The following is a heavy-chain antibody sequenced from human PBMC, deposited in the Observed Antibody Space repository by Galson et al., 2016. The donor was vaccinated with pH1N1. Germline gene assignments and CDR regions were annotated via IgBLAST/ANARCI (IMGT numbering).Heavy chain of an antibody. CDR2: IYPGDSDT. V-gene: IGHV5-51*01. CDR3: ARQEFSDY. Sequence: QSGAEVTKPGESLKISCKGSGYNFDRYWIGWVRQMPGKGLEWMGIIYPGDSDTRYSPSFQGPVSISADKSISPAYLQWGSLKASDTAMYYWARQEFSDYWGQGTLVIVSS. J-gene: IGHJ4*02. D-gene: IGHD2/OR15-2a*01. CDR1: GYNFDRYW.